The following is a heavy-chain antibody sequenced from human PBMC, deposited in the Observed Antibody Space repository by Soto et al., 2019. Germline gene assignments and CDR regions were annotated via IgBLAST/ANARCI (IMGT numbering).Heavy chain of an antibody. CDR2: IHYRGTT. J-gene: IGHJ6*02. CDR1: GGSITGAYY. Sequence: SETLSLTCNVSGGSITGAYYWNWIRQHPGKGLEWIGSIHYRGTTDYNPSLKSRITISLDRSKNQFALKLSSVTAADTAVYYCARVRDSFGLDVWGQGTTVTVS. D-gene: IGHD2-15*01. CDR3: ARVRDSFGLDV. V-gene: IGHV4-31*03.